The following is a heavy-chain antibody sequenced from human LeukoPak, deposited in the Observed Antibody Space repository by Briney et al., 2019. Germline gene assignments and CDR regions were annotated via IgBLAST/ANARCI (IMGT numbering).Heavy chain of an antibody. CDR1: GFTFSNYW. CDR3: ARTSLFDY. V-gene: IGHV3-7*01. CDR2: IKEDGSAK. J-gene: IGHJ4*02. Sequence: GGSLRLSCAASGFTFSNYWMNWVRQAPGKGLEWVANIKEDGSAKYYVDSVKGRFTISRDNAKKSLDLQMNSLRAEDTAVYYCARTSLFDYWGQGTLVTVSS.